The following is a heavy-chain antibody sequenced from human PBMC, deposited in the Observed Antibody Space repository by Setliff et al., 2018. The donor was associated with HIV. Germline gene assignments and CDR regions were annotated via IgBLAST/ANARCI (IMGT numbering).Heavy chain of an antibody. CDR3: ARQVGNKVLFDS. V-gene: IGHV4-61*02. J-gene: IGHJ4*02. D-gene: IGHD7-27*01. CDR2: IYTSGST. CDR1: GGSISSGSYY. Sequence: PSETLSLTCSVSGGSISSGSYYWSWIRQPAGKGPEWIGRIYTSGSTNYNPSLKSRVTISVDTSKNQLSLKLSSVTAADTAVYYCARQVGNKVLFDSWGQGTLVTVSS.